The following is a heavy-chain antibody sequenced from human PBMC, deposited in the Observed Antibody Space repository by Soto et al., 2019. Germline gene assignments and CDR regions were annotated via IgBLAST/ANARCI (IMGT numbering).Heavy chain of an antibody. CDR3: ARHPVSGSYAYYYGMDV. CDR2: IIPIFGTA. CDR1: GGTFSSYA. J-gene: IGHJ6*02. V-gene: IGHV1-69*12. D-gene: IGHD1-26*01. Sequence: QVQLVQSGAEVKKPGSSVKVSCKASGGTFSSYAISWVRQAPGQGLEWMGGIIPIFGTANYAQKFQGKVTIPAVESTSTAYMELSSLRSEDTAVYYCARHPVSGSYAYYYGMDVWGQGTTVTVSS.